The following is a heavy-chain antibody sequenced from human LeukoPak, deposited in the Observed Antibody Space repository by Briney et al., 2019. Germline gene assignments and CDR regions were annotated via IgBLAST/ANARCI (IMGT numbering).Heavy chain of an antibody. Sequence: PGRSLRLSCAASGFTVSTTYMSWARQAPGKGLEWVSLIYSGGSTYYADSVKGRFTISRDNSKNTFYLQMSSLRAEDSVVYYCARTASSYISTHPSDYWGQGTLVTVSS. V-gene: IGHV3-53*01. D-gene: IGHD1-26*01. CDR2: IYSGGST. CDR1: GFTVSTTY. J-gene: IGHJ4*02. CDR3: ARTASSYISTHPSDY.